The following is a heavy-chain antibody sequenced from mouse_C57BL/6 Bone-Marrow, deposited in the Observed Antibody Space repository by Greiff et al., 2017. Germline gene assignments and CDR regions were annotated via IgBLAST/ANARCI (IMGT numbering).Heavy chain of an antibody. CDR1: GFSFNTYA. CDR2: IRSKSNNYAT. Sequence: EVMLVESGGGLVQPKGSLKLSCAASGFSFNTYAMNWVRQAPGKGLEWVARIRSKSNNYATYYADSVKDRFTISRDDSESMLYLQMNNLKTKDTTRYYCVRPPYSNYFFCGIDYWGQGTSVTVSS. D-gene: IGHD2-5*01. V-gene: IGHV10-1*01. CDR3: VRPPYSNYFFCGIDY. J-gene: IGHJ4*01.